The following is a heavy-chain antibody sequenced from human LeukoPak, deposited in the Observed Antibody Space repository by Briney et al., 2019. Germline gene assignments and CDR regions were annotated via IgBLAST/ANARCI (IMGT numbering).Heavy chain of an antibody. Sequence: IGYIYYSGSTHYXXXXKXXXTMSXXTSKNQFSLKLSSVTAADTAVYYCASRGHSYGFFFDYWGQGTLVTVSS. V-gene: IGHV4-30-4*01. CDR2: IYYSGST. CDR3: ASRGHSYGFFFDY. J-gene: IGHJ4*02. D-gene: IGHD5-18*01.